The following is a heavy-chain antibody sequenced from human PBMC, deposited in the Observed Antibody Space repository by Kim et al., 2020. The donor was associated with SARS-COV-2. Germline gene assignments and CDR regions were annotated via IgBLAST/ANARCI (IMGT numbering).Heavy chain of an antibody. CDR1: GGSISSSSYY. Sequence: SETLSLTCTVSGGSISSSSYYWGWIRQPPGKGLEWIGSIYYSGSTYYNPSLKSRVTISVDTSKNQFSLKLSSVTAADTAVYYCARHSDEGYGDYEYDPGPRGWEGYFDYWGQGTLVTVSS. J-gene: IGHJ4*02. CDR2: IYYSGST. D-gene: IGHD4-17*01. V-gene: IGHV4-39*01. CDR3: ARHSDEGYGDYEYDPGPRGWEGYFDY.